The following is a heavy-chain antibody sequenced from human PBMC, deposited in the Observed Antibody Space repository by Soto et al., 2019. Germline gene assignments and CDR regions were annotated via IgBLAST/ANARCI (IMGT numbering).Heavy chain of an antibody. J-gene: IGHJ3*02. CDR2: IVPLFGST. CDR3: ATDGDLVTSNRRRGPCES. Sequence: QVQLVQSGAEVKKPVSSVKVSCKASGGTFSSYTFSWVRQAPGQGLEWMGGIVPLFGSTNNGEIFQGRLTITADEAKTTVYVELTGLFSDKTAMYFCATDGDLVTSNRRRGPCESWGQRTMVNVSS. V-gene: IGHV1-69*01. CDR1: GGTFSSYT. D-gene: IGHD3-16*02.